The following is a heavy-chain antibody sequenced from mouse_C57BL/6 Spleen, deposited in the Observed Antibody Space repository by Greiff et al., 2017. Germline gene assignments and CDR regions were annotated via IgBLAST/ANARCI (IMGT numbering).Heavy chain of an antibody. CDR3: ARSGYYGSSPWFAY. CDR1: GYTFTSYW. CDR2: IDPSASYT. Sequence: QVQLQQPGAELVMPGASVKLSCKASGYTFTSYWMHWVKQRPGQGLEWIGEIDPSASYTNYNQKFTGKSTLTVDKSSSTAYMQLSSLTSEDSAVYYCARSGYYGSSPWFAYWGQGTLVTVSA. J-gene: IGHJ3*01. D-gene: IGHD1-1*01. V-gene: IGHV1-69*01.